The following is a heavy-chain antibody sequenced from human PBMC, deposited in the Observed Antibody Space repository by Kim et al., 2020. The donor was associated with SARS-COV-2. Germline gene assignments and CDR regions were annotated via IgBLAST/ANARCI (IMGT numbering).Heavy chain of an antibody. J-gene: IGHJ4*02. D-gene: IGHD3-22*01. V-gene: IGHV3-9*01. Sequence: GGSLRLSCAASGFTFDDYAMHWVRQAPGKGLEWVSGISWNSGSIGYADSVKGRFTISRDNAKNSLYLQMNSLRAEDTALYYCAKDIQQDYYDSSGTFDYWGQGTLVIVSS. CDR3: AKDIQQDYYDSSGTFDY. CDR1: GFTFDDYA. CDR2: ISWNSGSI.